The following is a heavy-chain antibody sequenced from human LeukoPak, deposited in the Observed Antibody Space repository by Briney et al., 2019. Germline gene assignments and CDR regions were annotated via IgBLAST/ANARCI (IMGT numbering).Heavy chain of an antibody. CDR1: GGSFSGYY. J-gene: IGHJ4*02. D-gene: IGHD3-3*01. CDR2: INHSGST. CDR3: ARGQYQTSITIFGVVIHRYFDY. Sequence: SETLSLTCAVYGGSFSGYYWSWIRQPPGKGLEWIGEINHSGSTNYNPSLKSRVTISVDTSKNQFSLKLSSVTAADTAVYYCARGQYQTSITIFGVVIHRYFDYWGQGTLVTVSS. V-gene: IGHV4-34*01.